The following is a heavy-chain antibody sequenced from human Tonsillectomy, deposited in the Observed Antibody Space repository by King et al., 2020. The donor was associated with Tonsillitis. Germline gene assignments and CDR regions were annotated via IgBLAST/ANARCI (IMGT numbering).Heavy chain of an antibody. CDR3: ATAPIPGRAVAGRCLFDP. D-gene: IGHD6-19*01. CDR2: ISAYNGNT. CDR1: GYTFTSYG. V-gene: IGHV1-18*04. Sequence: VQLVESGAEVKKPGASVKVSCKASGYTFTSYGISWVRQAPGQGLEWMGWISAYNGNTNYAQKLQGRVTMTTDTSTSTAYMELRSLRSDDTAVYYFATAPIPGRAVAGRCLFDPWCQGTLVTVSS. J-gene: IGHJ5*02.